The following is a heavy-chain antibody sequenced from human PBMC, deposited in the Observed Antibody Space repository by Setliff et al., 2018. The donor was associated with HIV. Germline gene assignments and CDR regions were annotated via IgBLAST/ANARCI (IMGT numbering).Heavy chain of an antibody. Sequence: SETLSLTCAVYGGSFSGFYWTFIRQSPGKGLEWIGEINHSGTTYYNPSLKSRVTMSIDTSQNQFSLKLTSVTATDTAVYYCARHRYSSSINWFDPWGQGTLVTVSS. CDR3: ARHRYSSSINWFDP. D-gene: IGHD6-13*01. V-gene: IGHV4-34*01. J-gene: IGHJ5*02. CDR1: GGSFSGFY. CDR2: INHSGTT.